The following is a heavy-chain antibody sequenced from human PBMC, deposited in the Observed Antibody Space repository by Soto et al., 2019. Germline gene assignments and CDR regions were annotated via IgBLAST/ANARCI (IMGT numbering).Heavy chain of an antibody. J-gene: IGHJ6*02. Sequence: GASVKVSCKASGGTFSSYAISWVRQAPGQGLEWMGGIIPIFGTANYAQKFQGRVTITADKSTSTAYMELSSLRSEDTAVYYCATDYYGSGSYPPSDLYYYYGMDVWGQGTTVTVSS. CDR3: ATDYYGSGSYPPSDLYYYYGMDV. CDR1: GGTFSSYA. V-gene: IGHV1-69*06. D-gene: IGHD3-10*01. CDR2: IIPIFGTA.